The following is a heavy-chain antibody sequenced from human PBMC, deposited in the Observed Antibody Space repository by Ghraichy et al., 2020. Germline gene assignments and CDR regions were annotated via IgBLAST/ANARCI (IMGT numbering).Heavy chain of an antibody. J-gene: IGHJ4*02. CDR3: ARNTPLTGTFDT. V-gene: IGHV1-8*01. CDR1: GYIFTNYD. Sequence: ASVKVSCKTSGYIFTNYDINWVRQAPGPGLEWLGWMSPISGDTGYAQNFQDRVTLTRSTSMNTAYMELSSLTSEDTAVYYCARNTPLTGTFDTWGQGTLVTVSS. D-gene: IGHD1-7*01. CDR2: MSPISGDT.